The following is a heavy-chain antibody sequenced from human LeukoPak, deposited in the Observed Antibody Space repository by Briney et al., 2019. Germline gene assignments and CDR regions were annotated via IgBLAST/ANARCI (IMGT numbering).Heavy chain of an antibody. D-gene: IGHD3-3*01. J-gene: IGHJ4*02. V-gene: IGHV4-34*01. CDR2: INHSGST. CDR1: GGSFSGYY. Sequence: PSETLSLTCAVYGGSFSGYYWSWIRQPPGKGLEWIGEINHSGSTNYNPSLKSRVTISVDTSKNQFSLKLSSVTAADTAVYYCARYDFWSGHHLDYWGQGTLVTVSS. CDR3: ARYDFWSGHHLDY.